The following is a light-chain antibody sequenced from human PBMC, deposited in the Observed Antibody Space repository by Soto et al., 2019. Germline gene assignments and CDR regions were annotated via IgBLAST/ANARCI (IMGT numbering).Light chain of an antibody. Sequence: DIQMTQSPSTLSASVGDRVTITCRASQSINNRLAWYQQKPGKAPKLLIYKASSLESGVPSRFSGSGSGTEISLTISSLQPDDFAPYYCQQYYSYPLTFGGGTKVEI. CDR2: KAS. CDR1: QSINNR. CDR3: QQYYSYPLT. V-gene: IGKV1-5*03. J-gene: IGKJ4*01.